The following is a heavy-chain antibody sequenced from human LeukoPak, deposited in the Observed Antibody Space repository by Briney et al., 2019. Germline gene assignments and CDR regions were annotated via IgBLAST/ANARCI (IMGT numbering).Heavy chain of an antibody. J-gene: IGHJ4*02. CDR2: ISSSGSTI. CDR3: ARDQDDYEFPDY. V-gene: IGHV3-11*01. D-gene: IGHD4-17*01. CDR1: GFTFSDYY. Sequence: PGGSLRLSCAASGFTFSDYYMSWIRQAPGKGLEWVSYISSSGSTIYYADSVKSRFTISRDNAKNSLYLQMNSLRAEDTAVYYCARDQDDYEFPDYWGQGTLVTVSS.